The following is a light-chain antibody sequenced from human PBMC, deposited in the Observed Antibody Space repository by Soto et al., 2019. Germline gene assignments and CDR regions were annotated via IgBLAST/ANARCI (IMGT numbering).Light chain of an antibody. J-gene: IGLJ2*01. CDR2: LNSDGSH. V-gene: IGLV4-69*01. CDR3: QTWASGTVV. Sequence: QSVLTQSPSASASLGASVKLTCTLSSGHSSYAIAWHQQQPEKGPRYLMKLNSDGSHSRGAGIPDRFSGSSSGAERYLTISSLQSEDEADYSCQTWASGTVVFGGVTKLTVL. CDR1: SGHSSYA.